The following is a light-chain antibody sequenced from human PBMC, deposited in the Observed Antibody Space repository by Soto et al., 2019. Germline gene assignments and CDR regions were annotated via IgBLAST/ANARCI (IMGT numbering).Light chain of an antibody. V-gene: IGLV1-40*01. CDR1: RSNIGAGYD. Sequence: QSVLTQPPSVSGATGQRVTISCTGSRSNIGAGYDVHWYQHFPGTSPKLIIHANTDRPSGVPDRFSGSKSGTSASLAIAGLQAEDESDYYCQAYDYSLTAFVFGGGTKLTVL. CDR3: QAYDYSLTAFV. J-gene: IGLJ3*02. CDR2: ANT.